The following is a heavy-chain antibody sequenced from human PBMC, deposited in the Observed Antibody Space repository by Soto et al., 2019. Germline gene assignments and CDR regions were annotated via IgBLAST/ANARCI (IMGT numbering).Heavy chain of an antibody. D-gene: IGHD3-10*01. CDR3: ARAWSITMVRGAPGRLNWFDP. J-gene: IGHJ5*02. Sequence: QVQLVQSGAEVKKPGASVKVSCKASGYTFTSYAMHWVRQAPGQRLEWMGWINAGNGNTKYSQKFQGRVTITRDTSASTAYMERSSPRSEDTAVYYCARAWSITMVRGAPGRLNWFDPWGQGTLVTVSS. V-gene: IGHV1-3*01. CDR2: INAGNGNT. CDR1: GYTFTSYA.